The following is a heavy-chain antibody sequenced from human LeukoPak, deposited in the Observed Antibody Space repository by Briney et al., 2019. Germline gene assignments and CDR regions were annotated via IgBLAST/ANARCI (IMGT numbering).Heavy chain of an antibody. CDR3: ARGHGDY. CDR2: INHSGST. Sequence: SSETLSLTCAVYGGSFSGYYWSWIRQPPGKGLEWIGEINHSGSTNYNPSLKSRVTISVDTSKNQFSLKLSSVTAADTAVYYCARGHGDYWGQGTLVTVSS. J-gene: IGHJ4*02. V-gene: IGHV4-34*01. CDR1: GGSFSGYY.